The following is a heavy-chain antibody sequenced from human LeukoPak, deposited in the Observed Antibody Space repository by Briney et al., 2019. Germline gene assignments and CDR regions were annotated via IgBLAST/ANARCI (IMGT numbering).Heavy chain of an antibody. V-gene: IGHV2-5*02. CDR1: GFSLTTSGVG. CDR3: AHRAGRGGPNDY. D-gene: IGHD4-23*01. J-gene: IGHJ4*02. Sequence: SGPTLVNLTQTLTLTCTFSGFSLTTSGVGMGWIRQPPGQALEWLALIYWDDDIRYSPSLENRLTITKDTSKNQVVLTMTNMDPMDTATYYCAHRAGRGGPNDYWGQETLVTVSS. CDR2: IYWDDDI.